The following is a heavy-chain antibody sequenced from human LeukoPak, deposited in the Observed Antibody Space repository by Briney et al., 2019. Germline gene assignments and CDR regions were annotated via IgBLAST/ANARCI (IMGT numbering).Heavy chain of an antibody. D-gene: IGHD6-19*01. CDR1: GGSIDSYY. CDR3: ARDRWLGY. V-gene: IGHV4-59*01. J-gene: IGHJ4*02. CDR2: IYYSGST. Sequence: SETLSLTCTVSGGSIDSYYWSWIRQPPGKGLEWIGYIYYSGSTNYNPSLKSRVTISADTSKNQFSLKPTSVTAADTAVYYCARDRWLGYWGQGTLVTVSS.